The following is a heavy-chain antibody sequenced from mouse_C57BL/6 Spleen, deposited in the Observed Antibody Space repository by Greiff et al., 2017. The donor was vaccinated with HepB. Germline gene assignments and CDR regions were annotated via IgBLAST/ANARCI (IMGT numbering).Heavy chain of an antibody. CDR3: ARDGYDPYFDY. D-gene: IGHD2-2*01. Sequence: EVQLQQSGPELVKPGASVKMSCKASGYTFTDYNMHWVKQSHGKSLEWIGYINPNNGGTSYNQKFKGKATLTVNKSSSTAYMELRSLTSGDSAVYYCARDGYDPYFDYWGQGTTLTVSS. V-gene: IGHV1-22*01. CDR2: INPNNGGT. J-gene: IGHJ2*01. CDR1: GYTFTDYN.